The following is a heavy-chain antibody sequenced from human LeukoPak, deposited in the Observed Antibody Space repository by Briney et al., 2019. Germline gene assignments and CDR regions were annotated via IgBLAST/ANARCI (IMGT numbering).Heavy chain of an antibody. CDR1: GFTFSSYE. J-gene: IGHJ4*02. V-gene: IGHV3-48*03. D-gene: IGHD4-17*01. CDR3: ARQLYDYDYGDYYAVGSFDY. CDR2: ISSSGSTI. Sequence: GGSLRLSCAASGFTFSSYEMNWVRQAPGKGLEWVSYISSSGSTIYYADSVKGRFTISRDNAKNSLYLQMNSLRAEDTAVYYCARQLYDYDYGDYYAVGSFDYWGQGTLATVSS.